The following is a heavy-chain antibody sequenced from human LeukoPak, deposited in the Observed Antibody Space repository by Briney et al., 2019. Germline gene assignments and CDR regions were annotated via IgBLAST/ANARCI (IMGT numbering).Heavy chain of an antibody. D-gene: IGHD3-10*01. CDR3: AGGKSSGFFDY. CDR2: MFYNVST. V-gene: IGHV4-59*01. CDR1: GGSISSYY. Sequence: SETLSLTCTVSGGSISSYYWSWLRQPPGKGLEWIGYMFYNVSTNYNPSLRSRLTISVAASKNQFSLKLSSVTAADTALYYCAGGKSSGFFDYWGQGILVTVSS. J-gene: IGHJ4*02.